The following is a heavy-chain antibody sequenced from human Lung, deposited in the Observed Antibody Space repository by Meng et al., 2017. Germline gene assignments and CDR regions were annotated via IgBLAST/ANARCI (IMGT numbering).Heavy chain of an antibody. V-gene: IGHV4-34*01. Sequence: QGQLQQCGAGLLKPSDTLSLTCFVSGGSFSDYYWSWIRQPPGKGLEWIGEINHSGSTNYNPSLESRATISVDTSQNNLSLKLSSVTAADSAVYYCARGPTTMAHDFDYWGQGTLVTVSS. CDR1: GGSFSDYY. CDR2: INHSGST. CDR3: ARGPTTMAHDFDY. D-gene: IGHD4-11*01. J-gene: IGHJ4*02.